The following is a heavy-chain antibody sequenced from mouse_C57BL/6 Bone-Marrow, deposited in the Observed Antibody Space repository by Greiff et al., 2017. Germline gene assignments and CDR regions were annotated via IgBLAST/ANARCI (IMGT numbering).Heavy chain of an antibody. D-gene: IGHD2-3*01. CDR1: GYTFTSYW. Sequence: QVQLQQPGAELVKPGASVKLSCKASGYTFTSYWMHWVKQRPGQGLEWIGMIHPNSGGTNYNEKFKSKATLTVDKSSSTAYMQLSSLTSEDSAVYYCARQRGGYCYMDDWGQGTTVTVSS. V-gene: IGHV1-64*01. CDR3: ARQRGGYCYMDD. CDR2: IHPNSGGT. J-gene: IGHJ4*01.